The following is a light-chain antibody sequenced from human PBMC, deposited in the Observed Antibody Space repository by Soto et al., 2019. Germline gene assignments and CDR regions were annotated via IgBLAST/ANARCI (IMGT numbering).Light chain of an antibody. J-gene: IGKJ4*01. V-gene: IGKV1-39*01. CDR1: QTISNY. Sequence: DIQMTQSPSSLSASVGDRVTITCRASQTISNYLNWYQQQPGKAPKLLIYAASSLQSGVPSRFSGSGSGTDFTLTISSLQPEDFATYYCQQRYSSPLTFGGGTKVDTK. CDR3: QQRYSSPLT. CDR2: AAS.